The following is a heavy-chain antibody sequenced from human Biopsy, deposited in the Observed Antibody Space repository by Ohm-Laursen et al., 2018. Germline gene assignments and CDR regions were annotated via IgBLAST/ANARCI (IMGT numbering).Heavy chain of an antibody. Sequence: SDTLSLTCTVSGGSIGGSGEYWSWIRQPPGKGLEWIGHISHTGYTSYKSSLKSRVTISLDTSRKHFSLRLTSLAAADTAVYYCARGSNEYGGLYFPHWGQGTLVTVSS. J-gene: IGHJ1*01. CDR2: ISHTGYT. D-gene: IGHD4-23*01. CDR1: GGSIGGSGEY. V-gene: IGHV4-61*03. CDR3: ARGSNEYGGLYFPH.